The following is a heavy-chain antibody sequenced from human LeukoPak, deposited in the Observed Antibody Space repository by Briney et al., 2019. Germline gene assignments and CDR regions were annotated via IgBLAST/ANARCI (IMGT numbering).Heavy chain of an antibody. CDR2: IKSKNDGETI. D-gene: IGHD5-12*01. Sequence: GGSLRLSCAASGFTFSSYAMSWVRQAPGKGLEWVGRIKSKNDGETIEYAAPVKDRFIISRDDSRNTLYLQMNSLKADDTAMYYCAADFPPPRGYDYPVGDWGQGTLVTVSS. V-gene: IGHV3-15*01. CDR3: AADFPPPRGYDYPVGD. J-gene: IGHJ1*01. CDR1: GFTFSSYA.